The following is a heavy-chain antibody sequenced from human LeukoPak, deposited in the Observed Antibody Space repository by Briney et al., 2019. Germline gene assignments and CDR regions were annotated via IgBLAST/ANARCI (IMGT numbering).Heavy chain of an antibody. CDR1: GFGFSSYS. V-gene: IGHV3-48*04. CDR2: ISSSSSTI. CDR3: AEAYGSGSHYSSGYYYYYMDV. D-gene: IGHD3-10*01. J-gene: IGHJ6*03. Sequence: GGSLRLSCAASGFGFSSYSMNWVRQVPGKGLEWVSYISSSSSTIYYADSVKGRFTISRDNAKNSLYLQMNSLRAEDTAVYYCAEAYGSGSHYSSGYYYYYMDVWGKGTTVTVSS.